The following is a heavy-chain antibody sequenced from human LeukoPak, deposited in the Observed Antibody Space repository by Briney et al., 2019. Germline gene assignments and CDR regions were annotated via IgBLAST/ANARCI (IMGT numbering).Heavy chain of an antibody. CDR2: ISSNGSTI. J-gene: IGHJ4*02. Sequence: GRSLRLSCAASGFTFSDYYMSWIRQAPGKGLEWISYISSNGSTIYYADSVKGRFTSSRDNAKNSLYLQMNGLRAEDTAVYYCARDETKRYSGYDSSDYWGQGTLVTVSS. CDR1: GFTFSDYY. D-gene: IGHD5-12*01. V-gene: IGHV3-11*01. CDR3: ARDETKRYSGYDSSDY.